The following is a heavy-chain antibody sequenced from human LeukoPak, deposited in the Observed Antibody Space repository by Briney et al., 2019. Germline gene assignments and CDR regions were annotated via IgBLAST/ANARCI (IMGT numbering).Heavy chain of an antibody. V-gene: IGHV3-7*01. CDR2: INYDGSAK. CDR1: GFRFSTSW. CDR3: ASSNDSRGND. J-gene: IGHJ4*02. Sequence: GGSLRLSCAASGFRFSTSWMSWVRQAPGKGLEWLGNINYDGSAKYYMDSVKGRFTISRDNAKNSLFLQMNSLRDEDTAVYYCASSNDSRGNDWGQGTLVTVSS. D-gene: IGHD3-22*01.